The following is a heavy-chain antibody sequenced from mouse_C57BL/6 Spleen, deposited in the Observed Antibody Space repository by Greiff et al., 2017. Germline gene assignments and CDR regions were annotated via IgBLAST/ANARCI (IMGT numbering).Heavy chain of an antibody. D-gene: IGHD1-1*01. CDR1: GYTFTGYW. CDR3: ARREYYDGSSRLDY. CDR2: ILPGSGTT. V-gene: IGHV1-9*01. J-gene: IGHJ2*01. Sequence: VQLQQSGAELMKPGASVKLSCKAPGYTFTGYWIEWVKQRPGHGLEWIGEILPGSGTTYYNEKFKGKATFTADTSSNTAYMQLSSLTTEDSAIYYCARREYYDGSSRLDYWGQGTTLTVSS.